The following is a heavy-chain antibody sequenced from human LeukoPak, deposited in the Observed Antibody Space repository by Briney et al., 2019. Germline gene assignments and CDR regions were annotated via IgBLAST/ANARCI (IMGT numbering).Heavy chain of an antibody. V-gene: IGHV5-51*01. J-gene: IGHJ5*02. CDR2: VYPGDSDT. CDR1: GYNFASYW. CDR3: VRLDAGWFDP. D-gene: IGHD3-9*01. Sequence: GESLKISCKGSGYNFASYWIGWVRQMPGKGLEWMGIVYPGDSDTTYSPSFQGQVTISADKSIATAYLQWSSLKASDTAIYYCVRLDAGWFDPWGQGTLVTVSS.